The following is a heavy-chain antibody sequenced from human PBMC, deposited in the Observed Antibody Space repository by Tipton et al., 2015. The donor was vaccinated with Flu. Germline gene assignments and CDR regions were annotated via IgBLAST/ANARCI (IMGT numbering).Heavy chain of an antibody. V-gene: IGHV4-59*01. J-gene: IGHJ4*02. D-gene: IGHD1-26*01. CDR3: ARAPDSIVGATVFDY. CDR1: GGSISSYY. Sequence: TLSLTCTVSGGSISSYYWSWIRQPPGKGLEWIGYIYCSGSTNYNPSLKSRVTISVDTSKNQFSLKLSSVTAADTAVYYCARAPDSIVGATVFDYWGQGTLVTVSS. CDR2: IYCSGST.